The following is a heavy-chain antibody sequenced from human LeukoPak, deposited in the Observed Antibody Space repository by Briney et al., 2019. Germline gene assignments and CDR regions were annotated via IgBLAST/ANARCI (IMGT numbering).Heavy chain of an antibody. CDR3: ARAGGPAAAGSSSFDY. CDR2: ISAYNGNT. J-gene: IGHJ4*02. CDR1: GYTFTNYG. V-gene: IGHV1-18*01. Sequence: GASVKVSCKASGYTFTNYGISWVRQAPGQGLEWMGWISAYNGNTNYAQKLQGRVTMTTDTSTSTAYMELRSLRSDDTAVYYCARAGGPAAAGSSSFDYWGQGTLVTVSS. D-gene: IGHD6-13*01.